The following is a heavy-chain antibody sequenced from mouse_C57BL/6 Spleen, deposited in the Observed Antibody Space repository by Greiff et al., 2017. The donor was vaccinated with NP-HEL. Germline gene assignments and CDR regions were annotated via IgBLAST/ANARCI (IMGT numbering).Heavy chain of an antibody. CDR1: GYAFSSSW. CDR2: IYPGDGDT. D-gene: IGHD2-5*01. CDR3: ARAYYSNFYFDY. V-gene: IGHV1-82*01. Sequence: VHLVESGPELVKPGASVKISCKASGYAFSSSWMNWVKQRPGKGLEWIGRIYPGDGDTNYNGKFKGKAILTADKSSSTAYMQLSSLTSEDSAVYFCARAYYSNFYFDYWGQGTTLTVSS. J-gene: IGHJ2*01.